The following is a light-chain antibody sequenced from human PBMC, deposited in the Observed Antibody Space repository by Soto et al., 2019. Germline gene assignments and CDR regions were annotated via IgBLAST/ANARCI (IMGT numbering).Light chain of an antibody. J-gene: IGKJ2*01. V-gene: IGKV1-5*01. CDR2: DAS. Sequence: DIQMTQSPSFVSESVGDRVTITCRASQSIDNWLAWYQQKPGKAPKLLIYDASTLESGVSSGFSGSGSGTEFTLTISSLRPDDFATYYCQHYDTFPYTFGQGTKLEIK. CDR1: QSIDNW. CDR3: QHYDTFPYT.